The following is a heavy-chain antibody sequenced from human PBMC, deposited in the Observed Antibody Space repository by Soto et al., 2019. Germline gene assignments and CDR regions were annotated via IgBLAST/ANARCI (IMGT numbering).Heavy chain of an antibody. Sequence: QVQLVESGGGVVQPGRSLRLSCAASGFTFSSYGMHWVRQAPGKGLEWVAVISYDGSNKYYADSVKGRFTISRDNSKNALYVQMNSLRAEDTGVYYCAKECVYDSSGWSFDYWGQGTLVTDSS. CDR1: GFTFSSYG. CDR2: ISYDGSNK. V-gene: IGHV3-30*18. CDR3: AKECVYDSSGWSFDY. J-gene: IGHJ4*02. D-gene: IGHD3-22*01.